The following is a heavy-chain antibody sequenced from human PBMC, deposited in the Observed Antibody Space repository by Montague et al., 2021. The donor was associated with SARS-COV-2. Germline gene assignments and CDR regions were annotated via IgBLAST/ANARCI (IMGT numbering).Heavy chain of an antibody. J-gene: IGHJ4*02. CDR3: AREAAPQYCAGGSCYQPEDF. V-gene: IGHV3-21*01. Sequence: SLRLSCAASGFTFSSFSMNWVRQAPGKGLEWVAIIGSSSSYIYYADSVKGRFTISRDNAKNSLYLQMNSLRGDDTAIYYCAREAAPQYCAGGSCYQPEDFWGQGTQLTVSS. CDR2: IGSSSSYI. D-gene: IGHD2-15*01. CDR1: GFTFSSFS.